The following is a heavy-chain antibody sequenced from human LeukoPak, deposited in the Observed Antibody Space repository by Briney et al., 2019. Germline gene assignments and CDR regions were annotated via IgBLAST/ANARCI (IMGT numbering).Heavy chain of an antibody. CDR3: ARRPGVYMDV. J-gene: IGHJ6*03. CDR2: IYPSVSDT. Sequence: GESLKISCKGSEYSFTTNWIGWVRQMPGKGLEWMGIIYPSVSDTRYSPSFQGQVTISAAKSISTAYLQWSSLKASDTVMYYCARRPGVYMDVWGTGTTVTVSS. D-gene: IGHD1-14*01. V-gene: IGHV5-51*01. CDR1: EYSFTTNW.